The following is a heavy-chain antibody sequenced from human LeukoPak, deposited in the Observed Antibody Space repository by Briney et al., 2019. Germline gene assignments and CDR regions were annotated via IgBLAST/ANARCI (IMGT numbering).Heavy chain of an antibody. Sequence: GGSLRLSCAASGFTFSSYEMNWVRQAPGKGLEWVSYISSSGRTIYYEDSVKGRFTISRDNAKNSLYLQMNSLRAEDTAVYYCASPKGGSGWPDAFDIWGQGTMVTVSS. D-gene: IGHD6-19*01. CDR3: ASPKGGSGWPDAFDI. V-gene: IGHV3-48*03. J-gene: IGHJ3*02. CDR2: ISSSGRTI. CDR1: GFTFSSYE.